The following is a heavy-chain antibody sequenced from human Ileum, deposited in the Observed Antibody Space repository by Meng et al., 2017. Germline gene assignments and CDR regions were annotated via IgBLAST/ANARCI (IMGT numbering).Heavy chain of an antibody. D-gene: IGHD3-10*01. CDR3: ARGVVSGSHYNTY. CDR2: IHHSGTT. CDR1: GGSISSIIW. J-gene: IGHJ4*02. Sequence: QVQLPALGPGLVKPSGTLSLPCAGSGGSISSIIWWSWVRQPPEKGLVWSGEIHHSGTTNYSPSLKSRLTISVDKSKNLFSLKLQSVTAADTAVYFCARGVVSGSHYNTYWGQGILVTVSS. V-gene: IGHV4-4*02.